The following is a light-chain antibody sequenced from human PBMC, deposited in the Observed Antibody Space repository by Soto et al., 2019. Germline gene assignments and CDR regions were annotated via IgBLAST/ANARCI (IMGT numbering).Light chain of an antibody. CDR1: SSDVGSYNL. J-gene: IGLJ2*01. Sequence: QSALTQPASVSGSPGQSITISCTGTSSDVGSYNLVSWYQQLPGKAPKVLIYEGNKRPSGLSDRFSGSKSGNTASLIISGLQAEDEADYFCSSYTKNRTLLFGGGTKLTVL. CDR3: SSYTKNRTLL. CDR2: EGN. V-gene: IGLV2-14*02.